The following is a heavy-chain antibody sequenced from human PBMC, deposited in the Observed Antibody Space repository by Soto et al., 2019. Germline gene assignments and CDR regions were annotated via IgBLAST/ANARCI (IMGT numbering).Heavy chain of an antibody. J-gene: IGHJ5*02. D-gene: IGHD2-15*01. Sequence: GGLLILSCAAAGCTCSDAWMSWVRQAPRKGLDWVGRIKSKSDGGTTEYAAPVRGRFTISRDDSKNTLYLQMNSLKTEDTAVYYCTTDLWRIAVVVGSTGYFNPWGQGTPVTGSS. V-gene: IGHV3-15*01. CDR1: GCTCSDAW. CDR3: TTDLWRIAVVVGSTGYFNP. CDR2: IKSKSDGGTT.